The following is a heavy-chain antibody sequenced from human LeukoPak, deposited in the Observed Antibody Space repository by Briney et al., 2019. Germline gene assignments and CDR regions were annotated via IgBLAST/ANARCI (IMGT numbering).Heavy chain of an antibody. V-gene: IGHV4-4*09. CDR1: GDSISPHA. CDR3: AKGSGWYPI. Sequence: SETLSLTCTVSGDSISPHAWSWIRQPPGKGLEWIGYMYTSGSTNYNPFLRSRVTILVDTSKNQVSLKLSSVTAADTAVYYCAKGSGWYPIWDQGTLVIVSS. D-gene: IGHD6-19*01. J-gene: IGHJ4*02. CDR2: MYTSGST.